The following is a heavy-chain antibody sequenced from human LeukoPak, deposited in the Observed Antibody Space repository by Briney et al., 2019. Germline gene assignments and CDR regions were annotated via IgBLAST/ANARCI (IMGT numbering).Heavy chain of an antibody. D-gene: IGHD5-12*01. V-gene: IGHV3-21*01. Sequence: GGSLRLSCAASGFTFSSYTMNWVRQAPGKGLEWVSSISSSSSYIYYADSVKGRFTISKNNAKNSLYLQMNSLRAKDTAVYYCARVGYSWNAFDIWGQGTMVTVSS. CDR3: ARVGYSWNAFDI. CDR1: GFTFSSYT. CDR2: ISSSSSYI. J-gene: IGHJ3*02.